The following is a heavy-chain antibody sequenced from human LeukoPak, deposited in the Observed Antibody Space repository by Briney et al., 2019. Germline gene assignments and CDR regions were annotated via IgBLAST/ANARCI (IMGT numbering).Heavy chain of an antibody. J-gene: IGHJ6*03. Sequence: GGSLRLSCAASGFTFDDYGMSWVRQAPGKGLEWVSGINWNGGSTGYADSVKGRFTISRDNAKNSLYLQMYSLRAEDTALYYCARDRFGGGYYFSYYMDVWGKGTTVTVSS. D-gene: IGHD3-16*01. CDR2: INWNGGST. V-gene: IGHV3-20*04. CDR3: ARDRFGGGYYFSYYMDV. CDR1: GFTFDDYG.